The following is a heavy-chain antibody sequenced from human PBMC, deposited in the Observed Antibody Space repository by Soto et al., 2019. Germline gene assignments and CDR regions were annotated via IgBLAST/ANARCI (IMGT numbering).Heavy chain of an antibody. J-gene: IGHJ6*02. D-gene: IGHD3-16*01. Sequence: PSETLSLTCAVYGGSFSGYYWSWIRQPPGKGLEWIGEINHSGSTNYNPSLKSRVTISVDTSKNQFSLKLSSVTAADTAVYYCARGVMTYYYYGMDVWGQGTTVTVSS. CDR1: GGSFSGYY. CDR3: ARGVMTYYYYGMDV. CDR2: INHSGST. V-gene: IGHV4-34*01.